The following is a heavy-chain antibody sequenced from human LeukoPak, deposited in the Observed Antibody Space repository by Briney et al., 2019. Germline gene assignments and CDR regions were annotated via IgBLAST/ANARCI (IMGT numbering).Heavy chain of an antibody. Sequence: SETLSLTCTVSGGSISSYYWSWIAQAAGKGLEWFGRIHSSGSTNYNPSLKSRVTMSVDTSKNQFSLKLSSVTAADTAVYYCARDRPRGSGNYYSFDYWGQGTLVTVSS. D-gene: IGHD3-10*01. V-gene: IGHV4-4*07. CDR1: GGSISSYY. CDR3: ARDRPRGSGNYYSFDY. J-gene: IGHJ4*02. CDR2: IHSSGST.